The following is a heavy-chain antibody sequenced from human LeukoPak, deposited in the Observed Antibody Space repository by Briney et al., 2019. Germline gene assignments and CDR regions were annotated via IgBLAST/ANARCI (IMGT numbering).Heavy chain of an antibody. D-gene: IGHD3-22*01. CDR2: VYPGDSDT. V-gene: IGHV5-51*01. CDR3: ARMDYYDSSGYWDY. Sequence: GESLKISCKGSGYSFTSYWIGWVRPMPGKGLEWMGIVYPGDSDTRYSPSFQGQVTISADKSIRTAYLQWSSLKASDTAVYYCARMDYYDSSGYWDYWGQGTLVTVSS. CDR1: GYSFTSYW. J-gene: IGHJ4*02.